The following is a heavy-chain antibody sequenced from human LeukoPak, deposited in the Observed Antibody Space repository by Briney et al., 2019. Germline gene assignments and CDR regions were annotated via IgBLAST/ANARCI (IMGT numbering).Heavy chain of an antibody. CDR1: GASISSYY. J-gene: IGHJ4*02. CDR3: ARSDMVRGVIRIDY. V-gene: IGHV4-59*01. CDR2: IYYSGST. D-gene: IGHD3-10*01. Sequence: PSETLSLTCTVSGASISSYYWSWIRQPAGKGLEWIGYIYYSGSTNYNPSLKSRVTISVDTSKNQFSLKLSSVTAADTAVYYCARSDMVRGVIRIDYWGQGTLVTVSS.